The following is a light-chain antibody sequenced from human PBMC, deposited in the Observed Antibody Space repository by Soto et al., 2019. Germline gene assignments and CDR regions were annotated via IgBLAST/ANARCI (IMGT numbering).Light chain of an antibody. J-gene: IGLJ3*02. V-gene: IGLV2-8*01. CDR3: CSYAGSNNLV. CDR1: SSDVGGYNF. Sequence: QSARTQPPSASGPPGQPVPISCTGTSSDVGGYNFVSWYQHPPGKAPKLMIYEVSNRPSGVPDRFSGSKSGNTASLTVSGLQAEDEADYYCCSYAGSNNLVFGGGTQLTVL. CDR2: EVS.